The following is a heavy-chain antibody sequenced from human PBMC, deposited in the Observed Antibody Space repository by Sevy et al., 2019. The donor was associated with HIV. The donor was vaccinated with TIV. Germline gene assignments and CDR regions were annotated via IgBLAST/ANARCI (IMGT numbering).Heavy chain of an antibody. D-gene: IGHD3-10*01. Sequence: GESLKISCAASGFTVSSNYMSWVRQAPGKGLGWVSVIYSGGSTYYADSVKGRFTISRDNSKNTLYLQMNSLRAEDTAVYYCARVSAGYGSGLNYYYGMDVWGQGTTVTVSS. CDR3: ARVSAGYGSGLNYYYGMDV. V-gene: IGHV3-53*01. CDR2: IYSGGST. CDR1: GFTVSSNY. J-gene: IGHJ6*02.